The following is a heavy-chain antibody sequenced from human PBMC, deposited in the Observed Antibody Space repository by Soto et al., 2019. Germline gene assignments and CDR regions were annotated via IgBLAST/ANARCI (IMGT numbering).Heavy chain of an antibody. D-gene: IGHD2-2*01. V-gene: IGHV3-74*01. CDR1: GFTFSRDW. CDR3: ARGASGNFYQDS. J-gene: IGHJ4*02. Sequence: DVQLVESGGGLLQPGGSLRLSCATSGFTFSRDWMHWVRQAPGKGLVWVSRINSDGTRTNYADYAEGRFTISRDNAKNTLYLQMNSLRAEDTAVYFCARGASGNFYQDSWSQGTLVTVSS. CDR2: INSDGTRT.